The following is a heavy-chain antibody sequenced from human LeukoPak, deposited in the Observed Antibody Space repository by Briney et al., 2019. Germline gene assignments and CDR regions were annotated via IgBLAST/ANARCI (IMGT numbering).Heavy chain of an antibody. Sequence: GGSLRLSCAASGFTFSSYSMNWVRQAPGKGLEWVSSISSSSSYIYYADSVKGRFTISRDNAKNSLYLQMNSLRAEDTAVYYCARDPSYSSSWVYYYYYMDVWGKGTTVTVSS. CDR3: ARDPSYSSSWVYYYYYMDV. CDR1: GFTFSSYS. D-gene: IGHD6-13*01. J-gene: IGHJ6*03. V-gene: IGHV3-21*01. CDR2: ISSSSSYI.